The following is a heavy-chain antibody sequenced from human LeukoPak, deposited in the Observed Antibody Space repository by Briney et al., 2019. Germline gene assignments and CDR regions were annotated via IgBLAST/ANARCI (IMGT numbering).Heavy chain of an antibody. V-gene: IGHV3-74*01. Sequence: GGSLRLSCAASGFTFSSYWMHWVRQAPGEGLVWVSRINSVGSSTSYADSVKGRFTISRDNAKNSLYLQMNSLRAEDTAVYYCARDRGYCGGDCYPEHNAFDIWGQGTMVTVSS. J-gene: IGHJ3*02. CDR3: ARDRGYCGGDCYPEHNAFDI. CDR1: GFTFSSYW. D-gene: IGHD2-21*01. CDR2: INSVGSST.